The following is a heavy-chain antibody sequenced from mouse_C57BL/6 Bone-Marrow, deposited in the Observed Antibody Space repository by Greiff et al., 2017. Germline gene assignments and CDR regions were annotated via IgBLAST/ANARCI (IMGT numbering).Heavy chain of an antibody. CDR3: ARRGDGSSYRADYYAMDD. J-gene: IGHJ4*01. Sequence: VQLQQPGAELVKPGASVKMSCKASGYTFTSYWITWVKQRPGQGLEWIGDIYPGSGSTNYNEKFKSKATLTVDTSSSTAYMQLSSLTSEDSAVYYCARRGDGSSYRADYYAMDDGGQGTSVTVSS. CDR2: IYPGSGST. CDR1: GYTFTSYW. D-gene: IGHD1-1*01. V-gene: IGHV1-55*01.